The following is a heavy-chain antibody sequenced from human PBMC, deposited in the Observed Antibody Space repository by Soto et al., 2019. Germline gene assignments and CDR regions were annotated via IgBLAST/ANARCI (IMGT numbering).Heavy chain of an antibody. CDR3: AITTSTVSCWFDP. Sequence: PGGSLRLSCAASGFSFSSYWMSWVRQAPGKGPEWVANIKEDGGEQHYVDSVKGRFTISRDNTENSLFLQMNNLRAEDSAIYYCAITTSTVSCWFDPWGPGTQVTVS. J-gene: IGHJ5*02. D-gene: IGHD4-4*01. CDR1: GFSFSSYW. CDR2: IKEDGGEQ. V-gene: IGHV3-7*03.